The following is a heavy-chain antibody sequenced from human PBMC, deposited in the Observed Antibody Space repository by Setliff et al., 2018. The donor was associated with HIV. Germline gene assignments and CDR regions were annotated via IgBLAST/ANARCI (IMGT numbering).Heavy chain of an antibody. V-gene: IGHV4-30-4*08. D-gene: IGHD6-19*01. CDR2: IHYSGSA. CDR3: VRGPQWLVQKGRVYYFDY. CDR1: GGSISSGDYF. J-gene: IGHJ4*02. Sequence: PSETLSLTCTVSGGSISSGDYFLSWIRQAPGKGLEWIGCIHYSGSAYYNPSLQSRVTISVDTSKNQVSLKLNSMTAADTAVYFCVRGPQWLVQKGRVYYFDYWGQGALVTVS.